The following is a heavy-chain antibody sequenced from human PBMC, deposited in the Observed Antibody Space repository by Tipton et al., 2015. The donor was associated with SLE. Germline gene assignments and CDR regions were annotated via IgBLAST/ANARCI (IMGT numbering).Heavy chain of an antibody. D-gene: IGHD1-26*01. Sequence: SLRLSCAAPGFTFSSSWMSWVRQAPGKGLEWVANIKQDGSEKYYVDSVKGRFTISRDHAKNSLYLQMNSLRAEYTAVYYCAREAYSGSYFDYWGQGPLVTVSS. CDR3: AREAYSGSYFDY. CDR2: IKQDGSEK. CDR1: GFTFSSSW. V-gene: IGHV3-7*01. J-gene: IGHJ4*02.